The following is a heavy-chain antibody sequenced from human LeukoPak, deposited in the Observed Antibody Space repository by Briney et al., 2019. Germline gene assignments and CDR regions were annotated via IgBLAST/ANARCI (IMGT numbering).Heavy chain of an antibody. Sequence: GGSLRLSCAASGFTFSSYWMHWVRQAPGKGLVWVSRINGDGSKTNYADSVKGRFTISRDNAKNTLYLQMNSLRAEDTAVYYCAKDYGASSSGWHFDYWGQGTLVTVSS. D-gene: IGHD6-19*01. CDR2: INGDGSKT. J-gene: IGHJ4*02. CDR3: AKDYGASSSGWHFDY. V-gene: IGHV3-74*01. CDR1: GFTFSSYW.